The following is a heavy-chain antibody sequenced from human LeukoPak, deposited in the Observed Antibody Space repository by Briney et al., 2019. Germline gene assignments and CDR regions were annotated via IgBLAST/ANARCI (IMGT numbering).Heavy chain of an antibody. CDR1: GDSVSINSAA. CDR3: ARDRVIAAAWYYYGMDV. V-gene: IGHV6-1*01. D-gene: IGHD6-13*01. CDR2: TYYRSKWYN. Sequence: SQTLSLTCAISGDSVSINSAAWNWIRQSPSRGLEWLGRTYYRSKWYNDYAVSVKSRITINPDTSKNQFSLQLNSVTPEDTAVYYCARDRVIAAAWYYYGMDVWGQGTTVTVSS. J-gene: IGHJ6*02.